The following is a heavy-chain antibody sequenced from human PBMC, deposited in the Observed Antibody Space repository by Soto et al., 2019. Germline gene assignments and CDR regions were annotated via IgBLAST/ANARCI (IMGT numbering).Heavy chain of an antibody. CDR2: ISGSGDNT. Sequence: GGSLRLSCAASGFTFNSYAMSWFRQTAGKGLEWVSAISGSGDNTYYADSVKGRFTISRDNSRNTLYLQMNSLRVEDTAVHYCAKVGECRRTGCYPYYLDYWGRGTQVTVSS. CDR1: GFTFNSYA. D-gene: IGHD2-2*01. J-gene: IGHJ4*02. V-gene: IGHV3-23*01. CDR3: AKVGECRRTGCYPYYLDY.